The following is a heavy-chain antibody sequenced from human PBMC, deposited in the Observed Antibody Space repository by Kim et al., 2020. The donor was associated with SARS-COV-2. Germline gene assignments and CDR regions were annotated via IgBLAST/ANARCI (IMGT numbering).Heavy chain of an antibody. CDR3: ATDWRVWEVRPHFDY. CDR2: ISGSGGTST. V-gene: IGHV3-23*01. D-gene: IGHD3-10*01. CDR1: GFTFSSYS. Sequence: GGSLRLSCAASGFTFSSYSMSWVRQAPGKGLEWVASISGSGGTSTTYVDSVMGRFTTSRDNSKNTMYQQMNSLRVDDKTVYYCATDWRVWEVRPHFDYWGQGTLVTVS. J-gene: IGHJ4*02.